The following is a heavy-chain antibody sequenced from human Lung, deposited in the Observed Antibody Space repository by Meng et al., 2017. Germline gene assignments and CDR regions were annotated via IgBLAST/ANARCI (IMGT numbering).Heavy chain of an antibody. CDR1: DDSISDYY. CDR2: ISGSGST. D-gene: IGHD3-16*02. J-gene: IGHJ1*01. Sequence: QGQLQASGPGLVKPSETLSLTCSVSDDSISDYYGTWVRQSAGKGLEWIGRISGSGSTNYSPSLNSRIAMSVDTSKKQISLMLTSATAADTAVYYCARGRGPHIVGHWGQGTLVTVSS. V-gene: IGHV4-4*07. CDR3: ARGRGPHIVGH.